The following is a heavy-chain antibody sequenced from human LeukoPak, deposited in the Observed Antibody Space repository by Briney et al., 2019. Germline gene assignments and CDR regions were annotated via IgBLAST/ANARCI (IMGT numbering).Heavy chain of an antibody. CDR3: ATKLETTVTPYDAFDI. V-gene: IGHV1-24*01. CDR2: FDPEDGET. D-gene: IGHD4-17*01. J-gene: IGHJ3*02. Sequence: GASVKVSCKVSGYTLTELSMHWVRQAPGKGLEWMGGFDPEDGETIYAQKFQGRVTMTEDTSTDTAYMELSGLRSEDTAVYYCATKLETTVTPYDAFDIWGQGTMVTVSS. CDR1: GYTLTELS.